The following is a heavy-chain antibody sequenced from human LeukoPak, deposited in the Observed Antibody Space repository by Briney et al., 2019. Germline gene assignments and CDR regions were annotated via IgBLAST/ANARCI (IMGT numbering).Heavy chain of an antibody. D-gene: IGHD6-19*01. CDR2: IRYDGSNK. J-gene: IGHJ4*01. V-gene: IGHV3-30*02. CDR3: AKDGAEQWLVRSPVTHFDY. CDR1: GFTFSSYG. Sequence: PGGSLRLSCAASGFTFSSYGMHWVRQAPGKGLEWVAFIRYDGSNKYYADSVKGRFTISRDNSKNTLYLQMNSLRAEDTAVYYCAKDGAEQWLVRSPVTHFDYWGQGTLVTVSS.